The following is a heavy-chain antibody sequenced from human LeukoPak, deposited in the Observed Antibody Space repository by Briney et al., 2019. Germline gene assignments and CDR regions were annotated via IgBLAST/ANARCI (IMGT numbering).Heavy chain of an antibody. CDR1: GYTFTKYG. CDR2: ISAYNGNI. CDR3: ARGYSGSYLHWFDP. V-gene: IGHV1-18*01. J-gene: IGHJ5*02. D-gene: IGHD1-26*01. Sequence: ASVKVSCKASGYTFTKYGMSWVRQAPGQGLEWMGWISAYNGNIDYAQKLQGRVTMTVDTSTSTAYMELSRLRSDDTAVYYCARGYSGSYLHWFDPWGQGTLVTVSS.